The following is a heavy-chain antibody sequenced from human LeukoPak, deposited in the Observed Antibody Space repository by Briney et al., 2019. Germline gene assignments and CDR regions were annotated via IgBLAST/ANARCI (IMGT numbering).Heavy chain of an antibody. V-gene: IGHV1-46*01. D-gene: IGHD3-3*01. CDR1: GYTFTSYY. CDR3: ARGDAIFGVVITRWFDP. CDR2: INPSGGST. J-gene: IGHJ5*02. Sequence: GASVKVSCKASGYTFTSYYMHWVRQAPGQGLEWMGIINPSGGSTSYAQKFQGRVTMTRDTSTSTVYMELSRLRSDDTAVYYCARGDAIFGVVITRWFDPWGQGTLVTVSS.